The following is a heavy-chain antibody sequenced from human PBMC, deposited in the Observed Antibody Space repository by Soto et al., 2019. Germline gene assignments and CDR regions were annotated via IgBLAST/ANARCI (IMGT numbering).Heavy chain of an antibody. CDR2: IWYDESNI. CDR3: ARDDIPGIAVAIYGMDV. J-gene: IGHJ6*02. CDR1: GFTFSSYG. V-gene: IGHV3-33*01. Sequence: GGPLRLSCAASGFTFSSYGMHWVRQAPGKGLDWVAVIWYDESNIYYADSVKGRFTISRDNSKNTLFLQMNSLRAEDTAVYYCARDDIPGIAVAIYGMDVWGQGTTVTVSS. D-gene: IGHD6-19*01.